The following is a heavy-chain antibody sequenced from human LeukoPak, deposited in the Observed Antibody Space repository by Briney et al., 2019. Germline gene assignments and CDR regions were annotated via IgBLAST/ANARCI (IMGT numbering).Heavy chain of an antibody. J-gene: IGHJ4*02. Sequence: GGSLRLSCAASGFTFSTYGMHWVRQAPGKGLEWEAFIRYDGSNKYYADSVKVRFTISRDNSKNTLYLQMNSLRAEDTAVYYCAKDGYPGYYGSGSYSYYFDYWGQGTLVTVSS. V-gene: IGHV3-30*02. CDR1: GFTFSTYG. D-gene: IGHD3-10*01. CDR2: IRYDGSNK. CDR3: AKDGYPGYYGSGSYSYYFDY.